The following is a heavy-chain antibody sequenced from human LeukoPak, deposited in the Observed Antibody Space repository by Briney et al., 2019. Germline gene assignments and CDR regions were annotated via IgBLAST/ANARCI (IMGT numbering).Heavy chain of an antibody. V-gene: IGHV4-34*01. J-gene: IGHJ5*02. D-gene: IGHD2-15*01. Sequence: PSETLSLTCAVYGGSFSGYYWSWIRQPPGKGLEWIGEINHSGSTNYNPSLKSRVTISVDTSKNQFSLKLSSVTAADTAVYYCARGLAVGPWVVAATGHWFDPWGQGTLVTVSS. CDR1: GGSFSGYY. CDR3: ARGLAVGPWVVAATGHWFDP. CDR2: INHSGST.